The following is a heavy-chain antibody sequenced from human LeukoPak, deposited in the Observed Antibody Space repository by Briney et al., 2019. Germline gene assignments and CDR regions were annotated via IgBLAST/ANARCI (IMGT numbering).Heavy chain of an antibody. CDR3: ARITMVPFNYYYGMDV. CDR2: IYYRGST. CDR1: GGSISNSSYY. J-gene: IGHJ6*02. D-gene: IGHD3-10*01. V-gene: IGHV4-39*01. Sequence: SETLSLTCTVSGGSISNSSYYWGWIRQPPGKGLEWIGSIYYRGSTYYNPSLKSRVTISVDTSKNQFSLKLSSVTAADTAVYYCARITMVPFNYYYGMDVWGQGTTVTVSS.